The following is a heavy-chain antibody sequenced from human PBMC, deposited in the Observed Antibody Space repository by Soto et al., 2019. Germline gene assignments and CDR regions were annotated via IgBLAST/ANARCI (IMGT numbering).Heavy chain of an antibody. CDR1: GGSVSSGSYY. V-gene: IGHV4-61*01. CDR2: IYYSGST. D-gene: IGHD3-10*01. Sequence: SETLSLTCTVSGGSVSSGSYYWSWIRQPPGKGLEWIGYIYYSGSTNYNPSLKSRVTISVDTSKNQFSLKLSSVTAADTAVYYCARAYGSGSYYNVRWFDHWGQGTLVTVSS. CDR3: ARAYGSGSYYNVRWFDH. J-gene: IGHJ5*02.